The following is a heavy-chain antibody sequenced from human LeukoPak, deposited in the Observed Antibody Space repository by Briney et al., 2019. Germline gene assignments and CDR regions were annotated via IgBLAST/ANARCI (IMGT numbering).Heavy chain of an antibody. J-gene: IGHJ4*02. D-gene: IGHD3-9*01. V-gene: IGHV3-74*01. CDR3: AKAEFDWLLYD. CDR1: GFTFSSYW. Sequence: PGRSLRLSCAASGFTFSSYWMHWVRQVPGKGLVWVARINPGGSSITYANSVKGRFTISRDNAKNTLYLQMDSLRAEDTGVYYCAKAEFDWLLYDWGQGTLVTVSS. CDR2: INPGGSSI.